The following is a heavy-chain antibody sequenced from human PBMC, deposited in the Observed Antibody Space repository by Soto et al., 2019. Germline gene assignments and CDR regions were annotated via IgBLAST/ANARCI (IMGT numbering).Heavy chain of an antibody. CDR1: GYTFHSYG. CDR3: ARAISSGWANWFDH. J-gene: IGHJ5*02. D-gene: IGHD6-19*01. Sequence: QVKLVQSGAEVKKPGASVKVSCKASGYTFHSYGISWVRQAPGQGLEWMGTISGYNGNTNYAQKLQGRVTMTTDTSNSTAYMELRSLRSDYTALYYCARAISSGWANWFDHWGQGTMVTVSS. CDR2: ISGYNGNT. V-gene: IGHV1-18*04.